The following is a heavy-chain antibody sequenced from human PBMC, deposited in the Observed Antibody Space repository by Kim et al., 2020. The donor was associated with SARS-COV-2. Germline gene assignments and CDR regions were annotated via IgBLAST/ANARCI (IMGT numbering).Heavy chain of an antibody. CDR3: TTGDYSSGWDS. J-gene: IGHJ4*02. D-gene: IGHD6-19*01. CDR1: GSTFSNAW. V-gene: IGHV3-15*01. CDR2: IKSKTDGGTA. Sequence: GGSRLSCAASGSTFSNAWMSWVRQAPGKGLEWVGRIKSKTDGGTADYAAPVKGRFTISRDDSKTTLYLQMNSLEIEDTAVYYCTTGDYSSGWDSWGQGTL.